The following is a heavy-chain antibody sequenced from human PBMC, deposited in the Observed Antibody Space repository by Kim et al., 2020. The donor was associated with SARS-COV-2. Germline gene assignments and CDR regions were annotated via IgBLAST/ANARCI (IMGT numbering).Heavy chain of an antibody. V-gene: IGHV4-31*02. CDR2: ST. CDR3: ARVSGPFDY. J-gene: IGHJ4*02. Sequence: STYYNPALKSRVTISVDTSKNQFSLKLSSVTAADTAVYYCARVSGPFDYWGQGTLVTVSS.